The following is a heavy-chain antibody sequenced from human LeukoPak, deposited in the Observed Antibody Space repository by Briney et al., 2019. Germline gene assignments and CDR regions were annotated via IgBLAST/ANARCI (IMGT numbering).Heavy chain of an antibody. D-gene: IGHD2-2*01. J-gene: IGHJ4*02. CDR1: GGSISSGDYY. CDR2: IYHTGST. CDR3: ARAPYCSSSSCYGVHYFDY. V-gene: IGHV4-30-4*01. Sequence: PSQTLSLTCTVSGGSISSGDYYWSWIRQPPGKGLEWIGYIYHTGSTDYNPSLKSRVTISVDTSKNQFSLKLSSVTAADTAVYYCARAPYCSSSSCYGVHYFDYWGQGTLVTVSS.